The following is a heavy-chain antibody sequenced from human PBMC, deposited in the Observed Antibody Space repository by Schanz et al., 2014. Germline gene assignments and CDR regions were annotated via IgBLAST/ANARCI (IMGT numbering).Heavy chain of an antibody. Sequence: QVHLVQSGPEVKKPGATVKVSCKASGYIFINSGISWVRQAPGQGLEWMGWISVYTGNTKYGQKVQGRVTITRDTSASTAYMELSSLRSEDTAVYSCARGIGGYGANNYFDYWGQGTLVTVSS. CDR1: GYIFINSG. CDR2: ISVYTGNT. J-gene: IGHJ4*02. CDR3: ARGIGGYGANNYFDY. V-gene: IGHV1-18*01. D-gene: IGHD5-12*01.